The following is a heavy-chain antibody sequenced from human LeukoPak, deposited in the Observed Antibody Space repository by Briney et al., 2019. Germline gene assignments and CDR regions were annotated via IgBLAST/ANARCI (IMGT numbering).Heavy chain of an antibody. D-gene: IGHD3-16*01. CDR2: MNPNSGNT. J-gene: IGHJ5*02. CDR3: ARELPGGNGGDWFDP. V-gene: IGHV1-8*03. Sequence: ASVKVSCKASGYTFTSYDINWVRQATGQGLEWMGWMNPNSGNTGYAQKFQGRVTITRNTSISTVYMELSSLRSEDTAVYYCARELPGGNGGDWFDPWGQGTLVTVSS. CDR1: GYTFTSYD.